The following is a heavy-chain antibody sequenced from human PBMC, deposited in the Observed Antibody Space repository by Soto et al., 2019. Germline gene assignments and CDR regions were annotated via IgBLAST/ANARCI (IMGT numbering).Heavy chain of an antibody. V-gene: IGHV1-18*01. Sequence: ASVKVSFKASGYTFTNFGISWVRQAPGQGLEWMGWISAYSGNTNYAQKFQGRVTMTTDTSTSTAYMELRSLRSDDTAVYYCAGDPDSHYNDSNAYSYPWGQGTLVTVSS. CDR1: GYTFTNFG. CDR2: ISAYSGNT. D-gene: IGHD3-22*01. CDR3: AGDPDSHYNDSNAYSYP. J-gene: IGHJ5*02.